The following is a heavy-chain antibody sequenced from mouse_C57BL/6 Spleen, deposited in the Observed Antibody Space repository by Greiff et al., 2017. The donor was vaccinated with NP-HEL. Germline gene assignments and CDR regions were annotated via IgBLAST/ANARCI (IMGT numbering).Heavy chain of an antibody. CDR3: ARIQGYYYGSSLAMDY. D-gene: IGHD1-1*01. CDR1: GFTFSDYG. J-gene: IGHJ4*01. V-gene: IGHV5-17*01. CDR2: ISSGSSTI. Sequence: EVQGVESGGGLVKPGGSLKLSCAASGFTFSDYGMHWVRQAPEKGLEWVAYISSGSSTIYYADTVKGRFTISRDNAKNTLFLQMTSLRSEDTAMYYCARIQGYYYGSSLAMDYWGQGTSVTVSS.